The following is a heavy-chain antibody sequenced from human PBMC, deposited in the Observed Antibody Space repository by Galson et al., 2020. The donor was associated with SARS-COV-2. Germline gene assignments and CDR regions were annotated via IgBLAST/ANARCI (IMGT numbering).Heavy chain of an antibody. J-gene: IGHJ2*01. CDR3: ARAVLSDWYFDL. V-gene: IGHV3-33*01. D-gene: IGHD2-15*01. Sequence: GGSLRLSCAASGFTFLLSCLPFFLPSPFPVLSFFSFLFYYVRNQYYAYSVKFLFTISRDNSKNTLYLQMNSLRAEDTAVYYCARAVLSDWYFDLWGRGTLVTVSS. CDR2: LFYYVRNQ. CDR1: GFTFLLSC.